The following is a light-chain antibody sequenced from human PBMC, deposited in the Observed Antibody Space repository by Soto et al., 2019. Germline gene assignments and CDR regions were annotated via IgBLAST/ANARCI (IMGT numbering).Light chain of an antibody. J-gene: IGKJ1*01. CDR2: GAS. Sequence: EILMTQSPATLSVSPGERATLSCRASQSVSSKLAWYQQKPGQAPRLLIYGASTRATGIPARFSGSGSGTEFTLTISSLKSEDFAVYYCQQYNNWPPWTFGQGTKVDIK. CDR3: QQYNNWPPWT. CDR1: QSVSSK. V-gene: IGKV3-15*01.